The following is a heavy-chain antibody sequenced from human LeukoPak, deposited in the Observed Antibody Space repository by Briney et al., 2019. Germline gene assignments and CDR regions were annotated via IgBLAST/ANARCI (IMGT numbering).Heavy chain of an antibody. CDR3: ARGDYSNPGGDWFDP. J-gene: IGHJ5*02. D-gene: IGHD4-11*01. CDR1: GYTFTSYD. V-gene: IGHV1-8*01. Sequence: ASVKVPCKASGYTFTSYDINWVRQATGQRLEWMGWMNPNSGNTGYAQKFQGRVTMTRNTSISTAYMELSSLRSEDTAVYYCARGDYSNPGGDWFDPWGQGTLVTVSS. CDR2: MNPNSGNT.